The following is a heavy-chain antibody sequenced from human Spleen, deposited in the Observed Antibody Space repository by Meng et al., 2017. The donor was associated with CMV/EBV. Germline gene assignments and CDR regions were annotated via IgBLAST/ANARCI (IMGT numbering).Heavy chain of an antibody. CDR1: GYTFTSYD. J-gene: IGHJ3*02. CDR2: MNPNSGNT. Sequence: ASVKVSCKASGYTFTSYDINWVRQATGQGLEWMGWMNPNSGNTGYAQKLQGRITMTRKNSISTAYMELSSLRSEDTAVYYSARVRSEERNYDFWSGYYRSKDGFDIWGQGTMVTVSS. V-gene: IGHV1-8*01. CDR3: ARVRSEERNYDFWSGYYRSKDGFDI. D-gene: IGHD3-3*01.